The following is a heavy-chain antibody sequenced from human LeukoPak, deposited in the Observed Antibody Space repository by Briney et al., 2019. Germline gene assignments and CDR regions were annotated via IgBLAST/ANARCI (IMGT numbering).Heavy chain of an antibody. J-gene: IGHJ4*02. D-gene: IGHD2-2*01. Sequence: ASVKVSCKASGYTFTSYGISWVRQAPGQGLEWMGWISAYNGNTNYAQKLQGRVTMTTDTSTSTAYMELRSLRSDDTAVYYCARDSGDRYQLPPFDYWGQGTLVTVSS. CDR2: ISAYNGNT. CDR3: ARDSGDRYQLPPFDY. CDR1: GYTFTSYG. V-gene: IGHV1-18*04.